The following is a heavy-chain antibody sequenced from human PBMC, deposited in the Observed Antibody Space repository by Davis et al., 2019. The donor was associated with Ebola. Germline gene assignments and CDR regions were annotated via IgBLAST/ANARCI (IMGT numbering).Heavy chain of an antibody. J-gene: IGHJ6*02. Sequence: SETLSLTCTVSGASITSPAYYWGWIRQPPGKGLEWIGSFYYGGRTYYNPSLKSRVTISVDTSKNQFSLKLSSVTAADTAVYYCARWGGVATIEDYYYYGMDVWGQGTTVTVSS. V-gene: IGHV4-39*07. D-gene: IGHD5-24*01. CDR3: ARWGGVATIEDYYYYGMDV. CDR2: FYYGGRT. CDR1: GASITSPAYY.